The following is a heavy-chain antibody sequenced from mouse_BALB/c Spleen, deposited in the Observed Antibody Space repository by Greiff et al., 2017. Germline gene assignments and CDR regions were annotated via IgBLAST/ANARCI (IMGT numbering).Heavy chain of an antibody. D-gene: IGHD2-14*01. CDR1: GYSITSDYA. J-gene: IGHJ3*01. CDR2: ISYSGST. CDR3: ARLGYDEGFAY. Sequence: EVQLVESGPGLVKPSQSLSLTCTVTGYSITSDYAWNWIRQFPGNKLEWMGYISYSGSTSYNPSLKSRISITRDTSKNQFFLQLNSVTTEDTATYYCARLGYDEGFAYWGQGTLVTVSA. V-gene: IGHV3-2*02.